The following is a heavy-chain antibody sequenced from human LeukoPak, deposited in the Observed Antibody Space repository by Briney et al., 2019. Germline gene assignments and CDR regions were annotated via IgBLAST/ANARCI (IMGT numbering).Heavy chain of an antibody. V-gene: IGHV4-39*01. CDR3: ERHSGIALTGIGGPLMD. CDR1: GGSIRSNNNY. CDR2: IYYGGST. Sequence: TAETQTLTCTVSGGSIRSNNNYWCRIRQPPGEGLEWIGSIYYGGSTHYDPSLKSRVTMSVDASKNQFSLNLSSVTAADTATYSCERHSGIALTGIGGPLMDWGQGTLDPVSS. D-gene: IGHD1-26*01. J-gene: IGHJ1*01.